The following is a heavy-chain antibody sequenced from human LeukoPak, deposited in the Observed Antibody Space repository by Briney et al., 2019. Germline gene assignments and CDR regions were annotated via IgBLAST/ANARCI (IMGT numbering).Heavy chain of an antibody. CDR1: GGSFSGYY. D-gene: IGHD5-18*01. V-gene: IGHV4-34*01. J-gene: IGHJ4*02. Sequence: PSETLSLTGAVYGGSFSGYYWSWIRQPPGKGLEWIGEINHSGSTNYNPSLKSRVTISVDTSKNQFSLKLSSVTAADTAVYYCARGLVDTAMGPPLDYWGQGTLVTVSS. CDR2: INHSGST. CDR3: ARGLVDTAMGPPLDY.